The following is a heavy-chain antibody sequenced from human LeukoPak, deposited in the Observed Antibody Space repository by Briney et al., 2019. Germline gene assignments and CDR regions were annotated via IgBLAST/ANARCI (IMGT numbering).Heavy chain of an antibody. CDR3: ARLGDYYYDSSGQFDY. V-gene: IGHV5-51*01. CDR2: IYPGDSDT. J-gene: IGHJ4*02. D-gene: IGHD3-22*01. CDR1: GYSFTSYW. Sequence: PGESLKISCKGSGYSFTSYWIGWVRQMPGKGLEWMGIIYPGDSDTRYSPSFQGQVTISADKSISTAYLQWSSLKASDTAMYYCARLGDYYYDSSGQFDYWGQGTLVTVSS.